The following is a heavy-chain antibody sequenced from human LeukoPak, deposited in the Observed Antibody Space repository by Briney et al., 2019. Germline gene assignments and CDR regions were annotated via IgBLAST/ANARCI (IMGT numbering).Heavy chain of an antibody. D-gene: IGHD3-3*01. CDR3: AKEADSFYLPTDY. Sequence: PGGSLRLSCAASGFTFSSYSMNWVRQAPGKGLEWVSYISSSSSTIYYADSVKGRFTISRDNAKNSLYLQMNSLRAEDTAVYYCAKEADSFYLPTDYWGQGTLVTVSS. CDR1: GFTFSSYS. CDR2: ISSSSSTI. V-gene: IGHV3-48*01. J-gene: IGHJ4*02.